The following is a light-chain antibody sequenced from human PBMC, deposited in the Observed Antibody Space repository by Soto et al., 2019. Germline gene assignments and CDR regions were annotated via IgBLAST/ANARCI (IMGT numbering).Light chain of an antibody. CDR2: DAS. J-gene: IGKJ5*01. V-gene: IGKV3-11*01. CDR3: QQRSNWPIT. CDR1: QSGSRY. Sequence: IMVTQSPATLSLSPGERATLSCRASQSGSRYLAWYQQKPGQAPRLLIYDASNRATGIPARFSGSGSGTDFTLTISSLEPEDFAVYYCQQRSNWPITFGQGTRLEIK.